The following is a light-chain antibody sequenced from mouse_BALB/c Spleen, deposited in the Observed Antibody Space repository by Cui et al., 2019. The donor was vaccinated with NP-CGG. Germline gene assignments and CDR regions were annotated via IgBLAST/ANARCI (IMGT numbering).Light chain of an antibody. J-gene: IGLJ1*01. Sequence: AVIQQSALTTSPVETVTPTCRSSTGAVTTRNYANWVQEKPDHLFTGLIGGTNNRAPGVPARFSGSLIGDKAALTITGAQTEDEAIYFCALWYSNHWGFGGGTKLTVL. CDR2: GTN. CDR1: TGAVTTRNY. V-gene: IGLV1*01. CDR3: ALWYSNHWG.